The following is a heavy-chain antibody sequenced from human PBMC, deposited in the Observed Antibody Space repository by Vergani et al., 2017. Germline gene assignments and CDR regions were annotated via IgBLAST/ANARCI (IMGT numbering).Heavy chain of an antibody. J-gene: IGHJ4*02. CDR3: ARNPYSIAARRKKEGTDY. Sequence: EVQLVESGGGLVQPGGSLRLSCAASGFTFSSYWMHWVRQAPGKGLVGVSRINSDGSSTSYADSVKGRFTISRDNAKNTLYLQMNSLRAEDTAVYYCARNPYSIAARRKKEGTDYWGQGTLVTVSS. CDR1: GFTFSSYW. CDR2: INSDGSST. V-gene: IGHV3-74*01. D-gene: IGHD6-6*01.